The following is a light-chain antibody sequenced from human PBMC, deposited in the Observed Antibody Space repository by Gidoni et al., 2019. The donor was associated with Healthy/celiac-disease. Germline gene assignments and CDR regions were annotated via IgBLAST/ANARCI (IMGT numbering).Light chain of an antibody. J-gene: IGKJ3*01. CDR3: QQYGSSQFT. V-gene: IGKV3-20*01. Sequence: EIVLTQSPGTLSLSPGERATLSCRASQSVSSSYLAWYQQKPGPAPRHLIYGASSRATGIPDRFSGSGSGTDFTLTISRLEPEDFAVYYCQQYGSSQFTFGPGTKVDIK. CDR2: GAS. CDR1: QSVSSSY.